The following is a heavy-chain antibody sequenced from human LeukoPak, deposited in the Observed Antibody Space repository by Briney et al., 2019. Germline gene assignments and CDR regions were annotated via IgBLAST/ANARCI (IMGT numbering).Heavy chain of an antibody. Sequence: SVKVSCKASGGTFSSYAISWVRQAPGQGLEWMGGIIPIFGTANYAQKFQGRVTITTDESTSTAYMELRSLRSEDTAVYYCARGGSITGTIHYYYYYMDVWGKGTTVTVSS. CDR2: IIPIFGTA. J-gene: IGHJ6*03. CDR3: ARGGSITGTIHYYYYYMDV. CDR1: GGTFSSYA. V-gene: IGHV1-69*05. D-gene: IGHD1-7*01.